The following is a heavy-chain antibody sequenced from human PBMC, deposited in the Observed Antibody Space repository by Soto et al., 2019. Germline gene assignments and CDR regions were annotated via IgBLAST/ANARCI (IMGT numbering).Heavy chain of an antibody. CDR3: AHRILRTVFGLVTTTAIYFDF. CDR2: IYWDDDK. CDR1: GFSLTTSGVG. Sequence: QITLNESGPTVVKPAETLTLTCTSSGFSLTTSGVGVGWIRQSPGKAPEWLALIYWDDDKRYSASLKSRLTITKDTSKNQVVLTMASVDPADTATYYCAHRILRTVFGLVTTTAIYFDFWGQGTPVVVSS. D-gene: IGHD3-3*01. J-gene: IGHJ4*02. V-gene: IGHV2-5*02.